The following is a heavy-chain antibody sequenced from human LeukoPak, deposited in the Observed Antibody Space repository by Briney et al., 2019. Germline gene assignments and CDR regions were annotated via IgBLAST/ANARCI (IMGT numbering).Heavy chain of an antibody. CDR3: AKAGSSSDYYYYMDV. CDR1: GFTFDDYA. D-gene: IGHD6-6*01. J-gene: IGHJ6*03. CDR2: ISWNSGSI. V-gene: IGHV3-9*01. Sequence: GGSLRLSCAASGFTFDDYAMHWVRQAPGKGLEWVSGISWNSGSIGYADSVKGRFTISRDNAKNSLYLQMNSLRAEDTALYYCAKAGSSSDYYYYMDVWGKGTTVTVSS.